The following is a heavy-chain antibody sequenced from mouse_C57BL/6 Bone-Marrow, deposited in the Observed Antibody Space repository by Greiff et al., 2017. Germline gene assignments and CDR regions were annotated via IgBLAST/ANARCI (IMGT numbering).Heavy chain of an antibody. V-gene: IGHV1-50*01. CDR1: GYTFTSYW. CDR3: ARLYYFDY. Sequence: QVQLQQPGAELVQPGASVKLSCKASGYTFTSYWMQWVKQRPGQGLEWIGEIDPSDSYTNYNQKFKGKATVTVDTSSSTAYMQLSSLTSEDSAVYYCARLYYFDYWGQGTTLTVSS. CDR2: IDPSDSYT. J-gene: IGHJ2*01.